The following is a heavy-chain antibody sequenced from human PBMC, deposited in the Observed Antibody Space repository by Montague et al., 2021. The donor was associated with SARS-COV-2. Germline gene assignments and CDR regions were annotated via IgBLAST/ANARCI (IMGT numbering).Heavy chain of an antibody. Sequence: SETLSLTCTVSGGSISPYYWSWIRQSPGKGLECIGYTSYSGSTDYNPSLKSRVTISIDTSKNQFSLKLSSVTAAATAVYYCARWGEYYDSPYYYYAMDVRGQGTTVTVSS. D-gene: IGHD3-3*01. CDR3: ARWGEYYDSPYYYYAMDV. CDR1: GGSISPYY. CDR2: TSYSGST. J-gene: IGHJ6*02. V-gene: IGHV4-59*12.